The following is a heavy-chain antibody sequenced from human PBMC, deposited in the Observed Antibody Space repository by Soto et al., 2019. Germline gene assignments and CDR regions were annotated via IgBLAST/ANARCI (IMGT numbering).Heavy chain of an antibody. Sequence: QVQLVESGGGVVQPGTSLRLSCAASGFTLSSYVMHWVRQAPGKGLEWVSVISYNGNNQYYADSVRGRFTISRDNSKSTMYLQMNSLRAEDTAVYYGAKDRGQLAVAAITGGGDFDKWGQGTVVTVSS. CDR1: GFTLSSYV. CDR3: AKDRGQLAVAAITGGGDFDK. CDR2: ISYNGNNQ. J-gene: IGHJ3*02. D-gene: IGHD6-19*01. V-gene: IGHV3-30*18.